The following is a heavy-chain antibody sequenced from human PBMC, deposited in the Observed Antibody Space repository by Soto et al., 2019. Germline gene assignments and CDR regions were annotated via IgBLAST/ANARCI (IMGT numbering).Heavy chain of an antibody. CDR3: AREVAIAAYYDGSGSLYYFDY. CDR1: GGSISSSNW. J-gene: IGHJ4*02. CDR2: IYRSGST. D-gene: IGHD3-10*01. Sequence: QVQLQESGPGLVKPSGTLSLTCAVSGGSISSSNWWRWVRQPPGKGLEWIGEIYRSGSTNYNPSLKSRVTISVDKSKNQFSLKLSTVTAADTAVYYCAREVAIAAYYDGSGSLYYFDYWGQGTLVTVSS. V-gene: IGHV4-4*02.